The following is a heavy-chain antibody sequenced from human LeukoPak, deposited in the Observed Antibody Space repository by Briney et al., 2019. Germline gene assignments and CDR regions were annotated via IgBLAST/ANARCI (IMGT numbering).Heavy chain of an antibody. D-gene: IGHD4-23*01. CDR2: ISGSGGST. V-gene: IGHV3-23*01. J-gene: IGHJ4*02. Sequence: GGSLRLSCAASGFTFSSYAMSWVRQAPGKGLEWVSAISGSGGSTYYADSVKGRFTISRDNYKNTLYLQMNSLRAEDTAVYYGAKGHCGGNERFDYWGQGTLVTVSS. CDR3: AKGHCGGNERFDY. CDR1: GFTFSSYA.